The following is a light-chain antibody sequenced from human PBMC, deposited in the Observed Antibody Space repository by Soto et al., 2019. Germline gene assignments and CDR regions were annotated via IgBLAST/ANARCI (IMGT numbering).Light chain of an antibody. V-gene: IGKV3-11*02. J-gene: IGKJ4*01. Sequence: VFTQSPDTLSLSPGERAILSCRATETVGSNLAWFQQKPGQTPRLLIYDTSTRVPGIPARFRGSGYGRDFTLTISSLEPEDFAVYYCQQRSVWPPLNFGGGTKVQIK. CDR3: QQRSVWPPLN. CDR1: ETVGSN. CDR2: DTS.